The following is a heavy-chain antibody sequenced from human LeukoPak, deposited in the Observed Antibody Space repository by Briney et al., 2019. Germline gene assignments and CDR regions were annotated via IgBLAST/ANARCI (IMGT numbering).Heavy chain of an antibody. CDR3: ARGQDFWGGYPPNWFDP. CDR2: INHSGST. Sequence: MSSETLSLTCAVYGGSFSGYYWSWIRQPPGKGLEWIGEINHSGSTNYNPSLKSRVTISVDTSKNQFSLKLSSVTAADTAVYYCARGQDFWGGYPPNWFDPWGQGTLVTVSS. J-gene: IGHJ5*02. V-gene: IGHV4-34*01. D-gene: IGHD3-3*01. CDR1: GGSFSGYY.